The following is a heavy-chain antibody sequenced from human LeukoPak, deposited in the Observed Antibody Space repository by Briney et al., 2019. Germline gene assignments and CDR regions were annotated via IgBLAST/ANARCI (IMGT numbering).Heavy chain of an antibody. CDR2: IGAYNGNT. CDR3: ARDRAYDFWSGYFDGDY. V-gene: IGHV1-18*01. CDR1: GYTFTSYG. Sequence: GASVKVSCKASGYTFTSYGISWVRQAPGQGLEWMGWIGAYNGNTNYAQKLQGRVTMTTDTSTSTAYMELRSLRSDDTAVYYCARDRAYDFWSGYFDGDYWGQGTLVTVSS. D-gene: IGHD3-3*01. J-gene: IGHJ4*02.